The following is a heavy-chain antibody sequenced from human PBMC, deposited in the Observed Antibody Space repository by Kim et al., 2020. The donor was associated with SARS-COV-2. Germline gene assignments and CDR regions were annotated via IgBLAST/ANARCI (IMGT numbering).Heavy chain of an antibody. CDR3: ARLRGVTGNFDY. Sequence: SETLSLTCTVSGGSISSSSYYWGWIRQPPGKGLEWIGSIYYSGSTYYNPSLKSRVTISVDTSKNQFSLKLSSVTAADTAVYYCARLRGVTGNFDYWGQGTLVTVSS. V-gene: IGHV4-39*01. CDR1: GGSISSSSYY. D-gene: IGHD2-21*02. J-gene: IGHJ4*02. CDR2: IYYSGST.